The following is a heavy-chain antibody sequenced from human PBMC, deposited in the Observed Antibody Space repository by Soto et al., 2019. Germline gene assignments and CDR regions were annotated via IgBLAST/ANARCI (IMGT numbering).Heavy chain of an antibody. V-gene: IGHV4-59*01. CDR2: THYTGTT. CDR1: GDSISSDY. D-gene: IGHD1-26*01. Sequence: SETLSLTCTVSGDSISSDYWSWIRQPPGKGLEWIGYTHYTGTTNYNPSLKSRVTISLDTSKNQFSLNLTSVTAADTAVYYCARYRWFDPWGQGILVTVSS. J-gene: IGHJ5*02. CDR3: ARYRWFDP.